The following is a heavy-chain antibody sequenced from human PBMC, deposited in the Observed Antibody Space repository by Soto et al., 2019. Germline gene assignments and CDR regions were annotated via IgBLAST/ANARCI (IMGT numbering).Heavy chain of an antibody. CDR1: GYSLTSYW. CDR3: ARRLIGYSSSYYYYYYGMDV. Sequence: GESLKISCKGSGYSLTSYWIGWVRQMPGKGLEWMGIIYPGDSDTRYSPSFQGQVTISADKSISTAYLQWSSLKASDTAMYYCARRLIGYSSSYYYYYYGMDVWGQGTTVTVSS. V-gene: IGHV5-51*01. D-gene: IGHD6-6*01. CDR2: IYPGDSDT. J-gene: IGHJ6*02.